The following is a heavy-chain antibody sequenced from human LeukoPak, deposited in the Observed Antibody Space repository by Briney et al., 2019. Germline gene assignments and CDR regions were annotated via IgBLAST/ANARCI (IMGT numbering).Heavy chain of an antibody. CDR1: GYTFTSYG. J-gene: IGHJ6*03. V-gene: IGHV1-18*01. CDR2: ISAYNGNT. CDR3: ARVLLRGYYYMDV. Sequence: ASVKVSCKASGYTFTSYGISWVRQAPGQGLEWMGWISAYNGNTIYAQKFQGRVTMTTDTSTSTAYMEPRSLRSDDTAVYYCARVLLRGYYYMDVWGKGTTVTISS. D-gene: IGHD5/OR15-5a*01.